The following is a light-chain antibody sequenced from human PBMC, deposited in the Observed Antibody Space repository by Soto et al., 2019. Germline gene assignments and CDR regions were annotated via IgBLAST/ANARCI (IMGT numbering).Light chain of an antibody. V-gene: IGKV3-15*01. Sequence: EIVMTQSPATLSVSPGERATLSCRASQSVSSNLVWYQQKPGQAPRLLIYGASTRATGIPARFSGSGSGTEFTLTISSLQSEDFAVYYCQQYNNWLITFGQGTRLEMK. J-gene: IGKJ5*01. CDR3: QQYNNWLIT. CDR2: GAS. CDR1: QSVSSN.